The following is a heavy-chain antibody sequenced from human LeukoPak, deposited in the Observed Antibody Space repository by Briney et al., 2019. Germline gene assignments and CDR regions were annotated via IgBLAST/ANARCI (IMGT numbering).Heavy chain of an antibody. Sequence: SETLSLTCTVSGGSISSGSYYWGWIRQPPGKGLEWIGRIYYSGSAYYNPSLQSRVTISIDTSKNQFSLKLSSVTAADTAVYYCARLTSNGATYFEYWGQGTLVTVSS. J-gene: IGHJ4*02. CDR1: GGSISSGSYY. D-gene: IGHD2-2*01. CDR3: ARLTSNGATYFEY. CDR2: IYYSGSA. V-gene: IGHV4-39*01.